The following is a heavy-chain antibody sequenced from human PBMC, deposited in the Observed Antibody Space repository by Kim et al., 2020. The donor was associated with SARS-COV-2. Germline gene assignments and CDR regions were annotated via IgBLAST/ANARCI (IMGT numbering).Heavy chain of an antibody. CDR1: GGSISSSSYY. D-gene: IGHD1-1*01. CDR3: ARPYRDYYYYYMDV. J-gene: IGHJ6*03. V-gene: IGHV4-39*01. CDR2: IYYSGST. Sequence: SETLSLTCTVSGGSISSSSYYWGWIRQPPGKGLEWIGSIYYSGSTYYNPSLKSRVTISVDKSKNQFSLKLSSVTAADTAVYYCARPYRDYYYYYMDVWGKGTTVTVSS.